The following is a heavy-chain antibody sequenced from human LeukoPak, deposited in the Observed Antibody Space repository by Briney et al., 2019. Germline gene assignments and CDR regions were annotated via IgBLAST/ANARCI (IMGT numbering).Heavy chain of an antibody. CDR1: GYSFTSYW. CDR2: IYPGDSES. D-gene: IGHD2-2*01. Sequence: GESLKISCKGSGYSFTSYWIGWVRQMPGKGLEWMGIIYPGDSESEYSPSFQGQVTISADKSSSTAYLQWSSLKASDTAMYYCARVIDCSTTSCYYWDWGQGTLVTVSS. CDR3: ARVIDCSTTSCYYWD. J-gene: IGHJ4*02. V-gene: IGHV5-51*01.